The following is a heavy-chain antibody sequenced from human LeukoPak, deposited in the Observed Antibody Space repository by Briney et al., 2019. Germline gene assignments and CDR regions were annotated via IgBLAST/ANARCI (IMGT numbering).Heavy chain of an antibody. J-gene: IGHJ6*02. D-gene: IGHD6-13*01. CDR3: ARNTKLVYYGMDV. Sequence: GGSLRLSCAASGFTVSSNYMSWVRQAPGKGLEWVSVIYSGGSTYYADSVKGRFTISRDNSKNTLYLQMTSLRAEDTAVYYCARNTKLVYYGMDVWGQGTTVTVSS. CDR1: GFTVSSNY. CDR2: IYSGGST. V-gene: IGHV3-66*01.